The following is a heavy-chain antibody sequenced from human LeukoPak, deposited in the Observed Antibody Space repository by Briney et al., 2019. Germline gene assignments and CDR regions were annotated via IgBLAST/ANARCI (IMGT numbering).Heavy chain of an antibody. CDR1: GGSISSYY. Sequence: SETLSLTCTVSGGSISSYYWSWIRQPPGKGLEWIGCIYNSGSTNYNPSLKSRVTMSVDTSKNQFSLKLSSVTAADTAVYYCAREGLGGATIFGVVNYWFDPWGQGTLVTVSS. CDR3: AREGLGGATIFGVVNYWFDP. CDR2: IYNSGST. V-gene: IGHV4-59*12. J-gene: IGHJ5*02. D-gene: IGHD3-3*01.